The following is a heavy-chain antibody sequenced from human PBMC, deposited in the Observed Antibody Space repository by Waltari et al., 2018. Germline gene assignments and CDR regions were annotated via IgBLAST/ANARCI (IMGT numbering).Heavy chain of an antibody. CDR2: INDSGRT. D-gene: IGHD3-3*01. CDR3: ARVFGYYYYYMDV. J-gene: IGHJ6*03. V-gene: IGHV4-34*02. Sequence: QVQLQQWGAGLLKPSETLSLTCDVFGGSLSGSHWTWIRQPPGKVLEWIGEINDSGRTTYNPSLESRVTVSIDTANNQFSLRVRSVTAADTAVYYCARVFGYYYYYMDVWGKGTTVTISS. CDR1: GGSLSGSH.